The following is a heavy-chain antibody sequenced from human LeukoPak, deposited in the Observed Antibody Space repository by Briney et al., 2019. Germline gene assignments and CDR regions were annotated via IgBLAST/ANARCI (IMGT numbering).Heavy chain of an antibody. V-gene: IGHV3-48*04. CDR2: ISSSSSTI. CDR3: ARGAGYYDFWSGQNWFDP. J-gene: IGHJ5*02. D-gene: IGHD3-3*01. CDR1: GFTFSSYS. Sequence: GGSLRLSCAASGFTFSSYSMNWVRQAPGKGLEWVSYISSSSSTIYYADSVKGRFTISRDNAKNSLYLQMNSLRAEDTAVYYCARGAGYYDFWSGQNWFDPWGQGTLVTVSS.